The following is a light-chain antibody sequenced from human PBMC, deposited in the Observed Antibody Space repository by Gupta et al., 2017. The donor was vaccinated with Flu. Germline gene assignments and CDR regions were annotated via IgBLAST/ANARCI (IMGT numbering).Light chain of an antibody. CDR2: KIS. J-gene: IGKJ1*01. V-gene: IGKV2-24*01. CDR1: QRLLHSDGNTY. CDR3: LQDTPLRT. Sequence: IVMTQTPLSLPVTLGQPASISCRSSQRLLHSDGNTYLGWLQQKPVQPPRLLIYKISERFFGVPDRFTGSGAGTDFTLKISRVEPDDVGVYYCLQDTPLRTFHQWTNAKIK.